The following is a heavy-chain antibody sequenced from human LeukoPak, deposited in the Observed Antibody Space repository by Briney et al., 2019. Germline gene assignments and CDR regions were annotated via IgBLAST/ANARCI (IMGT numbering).Heavy chain of an antibody. D-gene: IGHD3-3*01. CDR3: AREAQQGFWSGYYTPHNWFDP. CDR2: IYYSGST. CDR1: GGSISSSSYY. Sequence: SETLSLTCTVSGGSISSSSYYWGWIRQPPGKGLEWIGSIYYSGSTYYNPSLKSRVTISVDTSKNQFSLKLSSVTAADTAVYYCAREAQQGFWSGYYTPHNWFDPWGQGTLVTVSS. J-gene: IGHJ5*02. V-gene: IGHV4-39*02.